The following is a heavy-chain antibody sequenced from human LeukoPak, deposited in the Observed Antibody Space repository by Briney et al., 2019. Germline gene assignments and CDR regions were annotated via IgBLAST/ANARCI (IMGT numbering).Heavy chain of an antibody. V-gene: IGHV1-69*05. D-gene: IGHD4-17*01. J-gene: IGHJ3*02. CDR2: IIPIFGTA. CDR1: GGTFSSYA. CDR3: ARDLGHYASGAFDI. Sequence: GASVKVSCKASGGTFSSYAISWVRQAPGQGLEWMGGIIPIFGTANYAQKFQGRVTITTDESTSTAYMELSSLRSEDTAVYYCARDLGHYASGAFDIWGQGTMVTVSS.